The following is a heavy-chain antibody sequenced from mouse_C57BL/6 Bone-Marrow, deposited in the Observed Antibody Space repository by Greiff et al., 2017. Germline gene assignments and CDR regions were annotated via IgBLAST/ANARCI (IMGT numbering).Heavy chain of an antibody. D-gene: IGHD1-1*01. CDR2: ISDGGSYT. CDR3: ARDITTVVGNFDY. CDR1: GFTFSSYA. J-gene: IGHJ2*01. V-gene: IGHV5-4*01. Sequence: DVKLVESGGGLVKPGGSLKLSCAASGFTFSSYAMSWVRQTPEKRLEWVATISDGGSYTYYPDNVKGRFTISRDNAKNNLYLQMSHLKSEDTAMYYCARDITTVVGNFDYWGQGTTLTVSS.